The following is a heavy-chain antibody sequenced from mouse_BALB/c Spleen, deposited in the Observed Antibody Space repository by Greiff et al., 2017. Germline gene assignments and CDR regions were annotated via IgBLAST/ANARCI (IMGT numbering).Heavy chain of an antibody. CDR3: AREWDHDVSPFAY. D-gene: IGHD4-1*01. CDR1: GFTFSDYY. CDR2: ISDGGSYT. Sequence: DVKLQESGGGLVKPGGSLKLSCAASGFTFSDYYMYWVRQTPEKRLEWVATISDGGSYTYYPDSVKGRFTISRDNAKNNLYLQMSSLKSEDTAMYYCAREWDHDVSPFAYWGQGTLVTVSA. V-gene: IGHV5-4*02. J-gene: IGHJ3*01.